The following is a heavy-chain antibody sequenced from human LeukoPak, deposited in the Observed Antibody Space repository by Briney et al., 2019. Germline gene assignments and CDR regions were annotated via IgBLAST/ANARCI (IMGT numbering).Heavy chain of an antibody. V-gene: IGHV4-59*01. D-gene: IGHD1-26*01. CDR2: IYYSGTT. CDR1: GGSISSYY. J-gene: IGHJ4*02. CDR3: ARSSGAYRSFDY. Sequence: SETLSLTCTVSGGSISSYYWSWIRQPPGKGLEWIGYIYYSGTTVYNPSLKSRVTISVDTSNNQFSLKVSSVTAADTAVYYCARSSGAYRSFDYWGQGTLVPVSS.